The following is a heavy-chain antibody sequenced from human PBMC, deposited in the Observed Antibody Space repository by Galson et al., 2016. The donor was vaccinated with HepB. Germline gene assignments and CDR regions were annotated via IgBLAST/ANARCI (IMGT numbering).Heavy chain of an antibody. V-gene: IGHV3-33*01. D-gene: IGHD1-14*01. J-gene: IGHJ4*02. CDR3: ARDNGYDRTWQDCFDS. CDR2: IWSDDSIQ. CDR1: GFTLSNYA. Sequence: SLRLSCAASGFTLSNYAIHWVRQAPGKGLEWVAVIWSDDSIQYYGNPVKGRFTISRDDSNNTVFLQMNSLRVEDTAVYYCARDNGYDRTWQDCFDSWGQGTLVTVSS.